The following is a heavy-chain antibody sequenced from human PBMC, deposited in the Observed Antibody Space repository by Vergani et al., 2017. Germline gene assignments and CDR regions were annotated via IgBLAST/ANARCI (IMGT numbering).Heavy chain of an antibody. CDR3: ARSDGDYEARWYFDL. Sequence: QVQLVESGGGVVQPGRSLRLSCAASGFTFRSYALHWVRQAPGKGLEWVAVISYDGSNKYYADSVKGRFTISRDNSKNTLYLQMNSLRAEDTAVYYCARSDGDYEARWYFDLWGRGTLVTVSS. D-gene: IGHD4-17*01. V-gene: IGHV3-30-3*01. J-gene: IGHJ2*01. CDR1: GFTFRSYA. CDR2: ISYDGSNK.